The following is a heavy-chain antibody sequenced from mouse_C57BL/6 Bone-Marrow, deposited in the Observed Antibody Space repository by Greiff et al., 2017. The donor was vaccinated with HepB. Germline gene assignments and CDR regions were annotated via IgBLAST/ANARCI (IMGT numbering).Heavy chain of an antibody. Sequence: EVQLVESGGDLVKPGGSLKLSCAASGFTFSSYGMSWVRQTPDKRLEWVATISSGGSYTYYPDSVKGRFTISRDNAKNTLYLQMSSLKSEDTAMYYCAPTYDYFDYWGQGTTLTVSS. D-gene: IGHD5-1*01. J-gene: IGHJ2*01. V-gene: IGHV5-6*01. CDR3: APTYDYFDY. CDR2: ISSGGSYT. CDR1: GFTFSSYG.